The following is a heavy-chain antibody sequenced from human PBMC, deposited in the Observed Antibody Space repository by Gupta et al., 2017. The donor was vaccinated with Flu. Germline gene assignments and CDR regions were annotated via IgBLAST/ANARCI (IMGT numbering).Heavy chain of an antibody. Sequence: RIRSKANSYATAYAASVKGRFTISRDDSKNTAYLQMNSLKTEDTAVYYCTRLGQDIAARRPAGAFYYYYMDVWGKGTTVTVSS. CDR3: TRLGQDIAARRPAGAFYYYYMDV. V-gene: IGHV3-73*01. J-gene: IGHJ6*03. D-gene: IGHD6-6*01. CDR2: IRSKANSYAT.